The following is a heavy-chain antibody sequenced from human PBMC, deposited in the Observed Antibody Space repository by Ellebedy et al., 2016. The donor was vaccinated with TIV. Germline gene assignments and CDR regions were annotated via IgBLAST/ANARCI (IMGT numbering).Heavy chain of an antibody. Sequence: GESLKISXAASGFTFSSYAMSWVRQAPGKGLEWVSAISGSGGSTYYADSVKGRFTISRDNSKNSLYLQMNSLRAEDTAVYYCARDIVVVPAAKGSIDYWGQGTLVTVSS. V-gene: IGHV3-23*01. CDR2: ISGSGGST. CDR3: ARDIVVVPAAKGSIDY. CDR1: GFTFSSYA. J-gene: IGHJ4*02. D-gene: IGHD2-2*01.